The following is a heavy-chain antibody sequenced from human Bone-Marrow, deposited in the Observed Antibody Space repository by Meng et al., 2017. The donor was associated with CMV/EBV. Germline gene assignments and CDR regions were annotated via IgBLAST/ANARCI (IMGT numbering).Heavy chain of an antibody. CDR3: ARGRYSSSWYVSGSYYYYYYGMDV. V-gene: IGHV3-21*01. CDR1: GFTFSSYA. Sequence: GESLKISCAASGFTFSSYAMHWVRQAPGKGLEWVAAISGGGGNTYYADSVKGRFTISRDNAKNSLYLQMNSLRADDTAVYYCARGRYSSSWYVSGSYYYYYYGMDVWGQGTTVTVSS. J-gene: IGHJ6*02. CDR2: ISGGGGNT. D-gene: IGHD6-13*01.